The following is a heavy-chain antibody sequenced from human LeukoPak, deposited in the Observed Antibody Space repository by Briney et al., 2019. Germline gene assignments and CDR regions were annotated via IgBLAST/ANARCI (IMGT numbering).Heavy chain of an antibody. V-gene: IGHV4-34*01. J-gene: IGHJ4*02. CDR1: GGSFSGYY. Sequence: PSETLSLTCAVYGGSFSGYYWSWIRQPPGKGLEWIGEINHSGSTNYNPSLKSRVTISVDTSKNQFSLKLSSVTAADTAVYYCARDRWVWDYWGQGTLVTVSS. D-gene: IGHD4-23*01. CDR2: INHSGST. CDR3: ARDRWVWDY.